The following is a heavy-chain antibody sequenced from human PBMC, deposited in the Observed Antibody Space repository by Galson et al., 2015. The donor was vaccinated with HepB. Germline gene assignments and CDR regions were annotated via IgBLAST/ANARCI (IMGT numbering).Heavy chain of an antibody. D-gene: IGHD3-22*01. CDR3: ARALVVIDHWYFDL. CDR1: GFAFSSSS. J-gene: IGHJ2*01. CDR2: ITNSGTYI. Sequence: SLRLSCAASGFAFSSSSMNWIRQAPGKGLEWISSITNSGTYIHYAASVRGRFTVSRDNAKNSLYLQMNSLRAEDTAVYYCARALVVIDHWYFDLWGRGTLVTVSS. V-gene: IGHV3-21*01.